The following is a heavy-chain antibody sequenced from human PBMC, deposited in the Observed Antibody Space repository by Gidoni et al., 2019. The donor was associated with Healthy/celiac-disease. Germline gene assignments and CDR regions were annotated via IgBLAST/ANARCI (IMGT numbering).Heavy chain of an antibody. J-gene: IGHJ4*02. CDR2: INPSGGST. V-gene: IGHV1-46*01. Sequence: QVQLVQSGAEVKKPGASVKVSCKASGYTFTSYYMHWVRQAPGQGLEWMGIINPSGGSTSYAQKFQGRVTMTRDTSTSTVYMELSSLRSEDTAVYYCARVRREMTTVTHFDYWGQGTLVTVSS. D-gene: IGHD4-17*01. CDR1: GYTFTSYY. CDR3: ARVRREMTTVTHFDY.